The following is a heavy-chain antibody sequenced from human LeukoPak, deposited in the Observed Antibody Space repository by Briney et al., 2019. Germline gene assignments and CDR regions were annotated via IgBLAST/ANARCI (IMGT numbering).Heavy chain of an antibody. CDR2: FIPILDTA. CDR3: ARDDYYDSSSSFDY. D-gene: IGHD3-22*01. Sequence: SVTVSCKASGVTFSDYALNWVRQAPGQGLEWMGVFIPILDTANSTQKFQGRVTMTTDTSTSTAYMELRSLRSDDTAVYYCARDDYYDSSSSFDYWGQGTLVTVSS. CDR1: GVTFSDYA. J-gene: IGHJ4*02. V-gene: IGHV1-69*10.